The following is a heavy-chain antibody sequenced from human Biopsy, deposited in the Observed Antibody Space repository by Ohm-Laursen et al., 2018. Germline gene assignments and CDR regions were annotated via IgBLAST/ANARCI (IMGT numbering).Heavy chain of an antibody. CDR2: VYYTGST. D-gene: IGHD3-22*01. J-gene: IGHJ2*01. CDR3: ARDRGYYSDRTVPGYFDL. Sequence: SDTLSLTCTVSGDSISSYYWSWIRQPPGKGLQGIGYVYYTGSTDYNPSLQSRVTISVDTSKNHFSLRLRSVTPADTAIYYCARDRGYYSDRTVPGYFDLWGRDTLVTVSS. CDR1: GDSISSYY. V-gene: IGHV4-59*01.